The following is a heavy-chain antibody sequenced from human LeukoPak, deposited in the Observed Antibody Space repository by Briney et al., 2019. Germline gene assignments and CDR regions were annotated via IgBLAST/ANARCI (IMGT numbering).Heavy chain of an antibody. Sequence: PGGSLRLSCAASGFTFSSYAMHWVRQAPGKGLEWVAVISYDGSNKYYADSVKGRFTISRDNSKNTLYLQMNSLRAEDTAVYYCARMVVPAAIGHFDIWGQGTMVTVSS. CDR2: ISYDGSNK. J-gene: IGHJ3*02. D-gene: IGHD2-2*02. V-gene: IGHV3-30*04. CDR1: GFTFSSYA. CDR3: ARMVVPAAIGHFDI.